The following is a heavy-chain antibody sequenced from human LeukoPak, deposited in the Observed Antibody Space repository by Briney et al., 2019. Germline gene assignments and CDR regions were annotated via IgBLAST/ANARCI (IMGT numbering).Heavy chain of an antibody. CDR1: GFTFNGYN. Sequence: GGSLRLSCAASGFTFNGYNMNWVRQAPGKGLEWISYISISSGTVYYADSVKGRFSIARDNAMNSLDLQMNSLRAEDTAVYYCAKEEGVVILSWGQGTLVTVSS. J-gene: IGHJ4*02. CDR3: AKEEGVVILS. CDR2: ISISSGTV. V-gene: IGHV3-48*04. D-gene: IGHD3-3*01.